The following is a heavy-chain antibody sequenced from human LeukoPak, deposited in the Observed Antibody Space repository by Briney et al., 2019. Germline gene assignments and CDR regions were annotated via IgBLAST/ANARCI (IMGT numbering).Heavy chain of an antibody. CDR2: SRNKANSYTT. V-gene: IGHV3-72*01. CDR1: GFTFSSYG. CDR3: ARGYCSRTSCYLEYFYGMDV. D-gene: IGHD2-2*01. Sequence: PGRSLRLSCAASGFTFSSYGMHWVRQAPGKGLEWVGRSRNKANSYTTEYAASVKGRFTISRDDSKNSLYLQMNSLKTEDTAVYYCARGYCSRTSCYLEYFYGMDVWGKGTTVTVSS. J-gene: IGHJ6*04.